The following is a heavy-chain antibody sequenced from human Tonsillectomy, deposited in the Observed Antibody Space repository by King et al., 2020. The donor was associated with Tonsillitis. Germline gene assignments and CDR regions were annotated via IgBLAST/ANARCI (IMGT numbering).Heavy chain of an antibody. CDR3: AKELYTYGSGPNDY. V-gene: IGHV3-23*04. CDR1: GFTFSNYA. Sequence: VQLVESGGGLVQPGGSLRLSCAASGFTFSNYAMNWVRQAPGKGLEWVGSIRESGDSTQYAASVKGRFTISRDNSKNTLQLQMNSLRPEDMGLYYCAKELYTYGSGPNDYWGQGTLVTVSS. CDR2: IRESGDST. D-gene: IGHD3-10*01. J-gene: IGHJ4*02.